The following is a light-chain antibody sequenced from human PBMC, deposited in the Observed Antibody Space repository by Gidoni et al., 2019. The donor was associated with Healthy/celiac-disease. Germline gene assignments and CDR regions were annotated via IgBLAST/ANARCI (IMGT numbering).Light chain of an antibody. CDR1: QGISSY. CDR3: QQLNSYPQT. J-gene: IGKJ1*01. V-gene: IGKV1-9*01. CDR2: AAS. Sequence: DIQLTQSPSFLSASVGDRVTITCRASQGISSYLAWYQQKPGKAPKLLIYAASTLQSGVPSRFSGIGSGTEFTLTISSLQPEDFATYYCQQLNSYPQTFGQGTKVEIK.